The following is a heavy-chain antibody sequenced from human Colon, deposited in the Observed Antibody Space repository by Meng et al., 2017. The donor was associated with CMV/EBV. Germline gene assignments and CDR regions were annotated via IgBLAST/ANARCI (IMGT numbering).Heavy chain of an antibody. D-gene: IGHD2-2*01. CDR3: AKVQYCSSTSCQIRIIGHHHYYYGMDV. V-gene: IGHV3-30*02. J-gene: IGHJ6*02. Sequence: GESLKISCAASGFTVSSNYMSWVRQAPGKGLEWVAFIRYDGSNKYYADSVKGRFTISRDNSKNTLYLQMNSLRAEDTAVYYCAKVQYCSSTSCQIRIIGHHHYYYGMDVWGQGTTVTVSS. CDR1: GFTVSSNY. CDR2: IRYDGSNK.